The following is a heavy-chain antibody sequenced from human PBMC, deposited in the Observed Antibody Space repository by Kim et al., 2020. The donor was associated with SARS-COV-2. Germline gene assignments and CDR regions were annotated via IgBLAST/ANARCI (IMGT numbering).Heavy chain of an antibody. CDR3: AKSRGYSSSPSWFDP. D-gene: IGHD6-6*01. CDR2: ISGSGGST. CDR1: GFTFSSYA. V-gene: IGHV3-23*01. J-gene: IGHJ5*02. Sequence: GGSLRLSCAASGFTFSSYAMSWVRQAPGKGLEWVSAISGSGGSTYYADSVKGRFTISRDNSKDTLYLQMNSLRAEDTAVYYCAKSRGYSSSPSWFDPWGQGTLVTVSS.